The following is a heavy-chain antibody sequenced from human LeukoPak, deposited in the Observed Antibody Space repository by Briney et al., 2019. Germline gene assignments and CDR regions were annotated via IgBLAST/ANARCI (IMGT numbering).Heavy chain of an antibody. V-gene: IGHV1-46*01. CDR3: ARDGIVVVPAATYGMDV. Sequence: ASVKVSCKASGYTFTSYYMHWVRQAPGQGLEWMGIINPSGGSTSYVEKFQGRVTITADESTSTAYMELSSLRSEDTAVYYCARDGIVVVPAATYGMDVWGQGTTVTVSS. J-gene: IGHJ6*02. D-gene: IGHD2-2*01. CDR1: GYTFTSYY. CDR2: INPSGGST.